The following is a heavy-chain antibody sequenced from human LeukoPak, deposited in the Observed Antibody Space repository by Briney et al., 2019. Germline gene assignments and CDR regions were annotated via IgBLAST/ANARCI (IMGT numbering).Heavy chain of an antibody. CDR2: ISSSGSTI. Sequence: GGSLRLSCAAPGFTFSSYEMNWVRQAPGEGLGWVSYISSSGSTIYYAESVKGRFTISRDNAKNSLYLQMNSLRAEDTAVYYCEKLRGVNGDHAWGQGTLVTVSS. CDR3: EKLRGVNGDHA. V-gene: IGHV3-48*03. CDR1: GFTFSSYE. D-gene: IGHD4-17*01. J-gene: IGHJ4*02.